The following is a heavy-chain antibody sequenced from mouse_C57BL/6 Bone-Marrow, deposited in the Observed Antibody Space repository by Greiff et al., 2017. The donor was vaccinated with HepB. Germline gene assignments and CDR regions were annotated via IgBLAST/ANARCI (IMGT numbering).Heavy chain of an antibody. CDR3: TRTVVATRDYAMDY. D-gene: IGHD1-1*01. CDR2: IRNKANNHAT. Sequence: EVKLEESGGGLVQPGGSMKLSCAASGFTFSDAWMDWVRQSPEKGLEWVAEIRNKANNHATYYAESVKGRFTISRDDSKSSVYLQMNSLRAEDTGIYYCTRTVVATRDYAMDYWGQGTSVTVSS. J-gene: IGHJ4*01. V-gene: IGHV6-6*01. CDR1: GFTFSDAW.